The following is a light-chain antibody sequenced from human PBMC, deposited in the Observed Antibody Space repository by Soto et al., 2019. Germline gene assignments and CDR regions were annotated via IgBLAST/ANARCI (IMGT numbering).Light chain of an antibody. V-gene: IGKV3-20*01. CDR3: QQYDSSPRT. CDR1: QTFTSGF. Sequence: EIVLTQSPGTLSLSPGERATLSCRASQTFTSGFLAWYQQKPGQAPRLLIYGASSRATGIPVRFSGSGSGTALTLTISRLEPEDFAVYYCQQYDSSPRTFGQGTKVEIK. J-gene: IGKJ1*01. CDR2: GAS.